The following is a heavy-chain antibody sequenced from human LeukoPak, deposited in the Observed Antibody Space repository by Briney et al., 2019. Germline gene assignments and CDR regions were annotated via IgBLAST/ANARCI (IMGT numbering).Heavy chain of an antibody. CDR2: ISYDGSNK. CDR3: ASNPSIVDY. CDR1: GFPFSTYA. Sequence: GGSLRLSCAASGFPFSTYAMNWVRQAPGKGLEWVAVISYDGSNKYYADSVKGRFTISRDNSKNTLYLQMNSLRAEDTAVYYCASNPSIVDYWGQGTLVTVSS. V-gene: IGHV3-30-3*01. J-gene: IGHJ4*02. D-gene: IGHD2-15*01.